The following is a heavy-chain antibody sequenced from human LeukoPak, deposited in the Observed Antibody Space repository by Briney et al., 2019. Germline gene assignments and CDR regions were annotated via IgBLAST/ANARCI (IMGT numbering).Heavy chain of an antibody. V-gene: IGHV4-34*01. Sequence: SETLSLTCAVYGGPFSGYYWNWIRQPPGKGLEWIGEINHSGNTNYNPSLKSRVTISVDTSKNQFSLKLSSVTAADTAVYYCARGVPAAIRGVYYYYMDVWGKGTTVTVSS. CDR3: ARGVPAAIRGVYYYYMDV. CDR1: GGPFSGYY. CDR2: INHSGNT. J-gene: IGHJ6*03. D-gene: IGHD2-2*02.